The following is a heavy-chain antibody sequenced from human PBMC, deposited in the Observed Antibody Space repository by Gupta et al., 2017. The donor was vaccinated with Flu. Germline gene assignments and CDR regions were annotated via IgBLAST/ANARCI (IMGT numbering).Heavy chain of an antibody. CDR2: ITGSNYI. CDR1: FTFSRYS. Sequence: FTFSRYSMNWVRQAPGKGLEWVSSITGSNYIYYADSVKGRFTISRDNAKNSLYLQMNSLRAEDTAVYYCARPDDNYYYMDVWGKGTTVTVSS. V-gene: IGHV3-21*04. CDR3: ARPDDNYYYMDV. J-gene: IGHJ6*03.